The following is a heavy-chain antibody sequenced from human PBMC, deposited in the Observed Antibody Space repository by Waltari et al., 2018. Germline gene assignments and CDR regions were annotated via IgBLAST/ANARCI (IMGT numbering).Heavy chain of an antibody. CDR2: IHYNGNT. Sequence: QLQLQESGPGLVKPSATLSLTCTVSGDSTSSSGYYWGWIRQPQGKGLGWIGRIHYNGNTYSSPSLKSRVTISVDTSKNQFSLKLNSVTAADTAVYYCARDLQYCGYTGCTEAPDAFDMWGQGTMVTVSS. D-gene: IGHD2-2*01. J-gene: IGHJ3*02. CDR1: GDSTSSSGYY. CDR3: ARDLQYCGYTGCTEAPDAFDM. V-gene: IGHV4-39*07.